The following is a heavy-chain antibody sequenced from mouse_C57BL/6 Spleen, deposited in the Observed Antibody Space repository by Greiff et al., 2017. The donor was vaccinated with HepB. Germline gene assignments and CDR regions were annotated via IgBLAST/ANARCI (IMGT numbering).Heavy chain of an antibody. CDR1: GFTFSNYW. V-gene: IGHV6-3*01. CDR2: IRLKSDNYAS. D-gene: IGHD2-3*01. J-gene: IGHJ2*01. Sequence: EVQLVESGGGLVQPGGSMKLSCVASGFTFSNYWMNWVRQSPEKGLEWVAQIRLKSDNYASHYAYSVKGRFTISRDNSKSSVYLQMNNLRAEDTGMYYCTEDGSFDYRGQGTTLTVAS. CDR3: TEDGSFDY.